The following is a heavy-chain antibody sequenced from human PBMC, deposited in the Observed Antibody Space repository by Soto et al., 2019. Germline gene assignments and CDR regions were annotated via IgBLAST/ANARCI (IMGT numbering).Heavy chain of an antibody. Sequence: QVQLVQSGAEVKKPGSSVKVSCKASGGTFSSYAISWVRQAPGQGLEWLGGIIPIFGTANYAQKFQGRVTITANKSTSTSYMELSSLRSEDTAVYYCARVDTAMGGLDYWGQGTLVTVSS. J-gene: IGHJ4*02. V-gene: IGHV1-69*06. CDR2: IIPIFGTA. CDR1: GGTFSSYA. CDR3: ARVDTAMGGLDY. D-gene: IGHD5-18*01.